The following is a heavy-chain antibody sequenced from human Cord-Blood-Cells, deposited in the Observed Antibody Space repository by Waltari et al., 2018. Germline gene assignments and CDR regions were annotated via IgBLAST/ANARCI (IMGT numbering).Heavy chain of an antibody. CDR2: IYYSGST. Sequence: QLQLQESGPGLVKPSETLSLTCTVSGGSISSSSYYWGWIRHPPGKGLEWIGSIYYSGSTYYNPSLKSRVTISVDTSKNQFSLKLSSVTAADTAVYYCATELGGYFDLWGRGTLVTVSS. CDR1: GGSISSSSYY. V-gene: IGHV4-39*01. J-gene: IGHJ2*01. D-gene: IGHD7-27*01. CDR3: ATELGGYFDL.